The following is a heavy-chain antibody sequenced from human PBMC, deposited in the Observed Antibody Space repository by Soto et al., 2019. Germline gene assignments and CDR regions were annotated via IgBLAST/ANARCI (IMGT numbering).Heavy chain of an antibody. J-gene: IGHJ5*02. D-gene: IGHD6-13*01. Sequence: EVQLVESGGGLVQPGGSLRLSCAASGFTFSSYEMNWVRQAPGKGLEWVSYISSSGSTIYYADSVKGRFTISRDNAKNSLYLQMNSLRAEDTAVYYCARGVGAAAGTGGWFDPWGQGTLVTVSS. CDR2: ISSSGSTI. CDR1: GFTFSSYE. CDR3: ARGVGAAAGTGGWFDP. V-gene: IGHV3-48*03.